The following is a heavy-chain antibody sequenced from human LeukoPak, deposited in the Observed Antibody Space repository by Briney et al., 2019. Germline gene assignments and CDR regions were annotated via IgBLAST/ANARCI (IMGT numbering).Heavy chain of an antibody. CDR3: AKNVLLWFGEFTAPVDY. D-gene: IGHD3-10*01. CDR1: GFTFSSYS. J-gene: IGHJ4*02. Sequence: GGSLRLSCAASGFTFSSYSMNWVRQAPGKGLEWVSPISGSGGSTYYADSVKGRFTISRDNSKNTLYLQMNSLRAEDTAVYYCAKNVLLWFGEFTAPVDYWGQGTLVTVSS. V-gene: IGHV3-23*01. CDR2: ISGSGGST.